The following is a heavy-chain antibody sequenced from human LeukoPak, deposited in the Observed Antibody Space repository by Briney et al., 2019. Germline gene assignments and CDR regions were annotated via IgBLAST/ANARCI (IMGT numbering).Heavy chain of an antibody. CDR3: ASSPTVTTDRYFDY. J-gene: IGHJ4*02. CDR1: GFTFSSYW. Sequence: GGSLRLSCAASGFTFSSYWVHWVRQAPGKGLVWVSRINSDGSSTSYADSVKGRFTISRDNSKNTLYLQMNSLRAEDTAVYYCASSPTVTTDRYFDYWGQGTLVTVSS. V-gene: IGHV3-74*01. CDR2: INSDGSST. D-gene: IGHD4-17*01.